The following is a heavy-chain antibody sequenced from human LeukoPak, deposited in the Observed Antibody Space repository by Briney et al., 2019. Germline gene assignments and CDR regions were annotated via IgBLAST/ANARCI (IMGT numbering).Heavy chain of an antibody. V-gene: IGHV1-8*02. CDR2: MNPNSGNT. CDR3: ARGQGYGDYESGY. Sequence: ASVKVSCKASGYTFTGYYMHWVRQAPGQGLEWMGWMNPNSGNTGYAQKFQGRVTMTRNTSISTAYMELSSLRSEDTAVYYCARGQGYGDYESGYWGQGTLVTVSS. D-gene: IGHD4-17*01. CDR1: GYTFTGYY. J-gene: IGHJ4*02.